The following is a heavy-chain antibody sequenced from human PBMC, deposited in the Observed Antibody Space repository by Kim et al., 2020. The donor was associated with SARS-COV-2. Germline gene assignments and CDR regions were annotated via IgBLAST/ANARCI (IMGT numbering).Heavy chain of an antibody. CDR3: ARGHCSSTSCYRADV. V-gene: IGHV4-30-2*04. Sequence: PSLRSRVTISVDTSKNQFSLKLSSVTAADTAVYYCARGHCSSTSCYRADVWGQGTTVTVSS. D-gene: IGHD2-2*01. J-gene: IGHJ6*02.